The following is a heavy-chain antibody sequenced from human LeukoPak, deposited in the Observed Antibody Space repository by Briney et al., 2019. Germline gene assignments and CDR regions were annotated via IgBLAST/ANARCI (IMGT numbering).Heavy chain of an antibody. D-gene: IGHD3-10*02. Sequence: GGSLRLSCAVSGFTFSFYGIHWVRQAPGKGLEWVAVISDDGSTKYYSDSVKGRFTISRDNSKDTLYLQMNSLTTEDTAVYYCAKDRYYDIRGRLDPWGQGTLVTVSS. V-gene: IGHV3-30*18. CDR2: ISDDGSTK. J-gene: IGHJ5*02. CDR3: AKDRYYDIRGRLDP. CDR1: GFTFSFYG.